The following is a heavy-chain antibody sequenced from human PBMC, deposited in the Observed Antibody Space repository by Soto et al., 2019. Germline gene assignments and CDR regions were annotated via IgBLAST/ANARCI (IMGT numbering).Heavy chain of an antibody. CDR3: ARVLYYGSGSYSPYGMDV. J-gene: IGHJ6*02. Sequence: QVQLVQSGAEVKKPGSSVKVSCKTSGVSCNNSGIGWVRQAPGHGLEWMGGVSPPFRTSNYARKFQGRISITADASTGTVNMELSSLTSEDTAQYYCARVLYYGSGSYSPYGMDVWGQGTTVTVSS. V-gene: IGHV1-69*01. CDR1: GVSCNNSG. D-gene: IGHD3-10*01. CDR2: VSPPFRTS.